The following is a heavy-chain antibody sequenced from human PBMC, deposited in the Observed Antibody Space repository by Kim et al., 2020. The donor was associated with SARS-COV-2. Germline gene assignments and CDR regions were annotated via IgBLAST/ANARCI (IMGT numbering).Heavy chain of an antibody. CDR3: ARERREYSYGYGNWFDP. Sequence: GGSLRLSCAASGFTFSDYYMSWIRQAPGKGLEWVSYISSSSSYTNYADSVKGRFTISRDNAKNSLYLQMNSLRAEDTAVYYCARERREYSYGYGNWFDPWGQGTLVTVSS. CDR2: ISSSSSYT. D-gene: IGHD5-18*01. V-gene: IGHV3-11*05. CDR1: GFTFSDYY. J-gene: IGHJ5*02.